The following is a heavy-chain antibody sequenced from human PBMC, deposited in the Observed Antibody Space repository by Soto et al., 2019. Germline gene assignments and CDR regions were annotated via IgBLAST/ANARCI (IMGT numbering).Heavy chain of an antibody. V-gene: IGHV1-8*01. J-gene: IGHJ4*02. CDR3: ASGAYNWNDYAY. D-gene: IGHD1-20*01. Sequence: ASVKVSCKASGYTFTNHGITWVRQAVGQGLEWMGWMSPKRGNTAYAQKFQGRLAMTRNTSISTAYLELGSLTSEDAGVYYCASGAYNWNDYAYWGQGTLVTVSS. CDR2: MSPKRGNT. CDR1: GYTFTNHG.